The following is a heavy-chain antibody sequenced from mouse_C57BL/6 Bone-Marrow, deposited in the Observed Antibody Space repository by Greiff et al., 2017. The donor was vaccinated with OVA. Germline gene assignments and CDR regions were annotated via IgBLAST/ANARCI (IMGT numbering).Heavy chain of an antibody. CDR2: INPSTGGP. CDR1: GYSFPGYY. CDR3: ARCGTSPFAY. J-gene: IGHJ3*01. Sequence: VQLQQSGPELVKPGASVKLSCKASGYSFPGYYMNWVNQSPEKSLEWIGEINPSTGGPTSNQKFKAKATLTVDKSSSTAYMQRKSLTSEDSAVYYCARCGTSPFAYWGQGTLVTVSA. D-gene: IGHD4-1*01. V-gene: IGHV1-42*01.